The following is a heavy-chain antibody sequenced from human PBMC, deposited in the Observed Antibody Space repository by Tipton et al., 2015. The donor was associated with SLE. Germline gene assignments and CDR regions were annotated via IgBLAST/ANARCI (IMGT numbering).Heavy chain of an antibody. J-gene: IGHJ5*02. D-gene: IGHD1-26*01. Sequence: TLSLTCAVSGYSISGASYWGWIRQPPGKGLEWIGTVYHSGSASYNPSLKSRVTISVDTSKNHFSLKLSSVTAADTAVYYCARGVGATPWFDPWGQGTLVTVSS. CDR3: ARGVGATPWFDP. V-gene: IGHV4-38-2*01. CDR2: VYHSGSA. CDR1: GYSISGASY.